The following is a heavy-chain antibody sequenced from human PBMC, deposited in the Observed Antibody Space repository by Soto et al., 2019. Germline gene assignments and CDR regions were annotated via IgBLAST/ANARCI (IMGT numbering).Heavy chain of an antibody. CDR2: IIPIFGTA. CDR1: GGTFSSYA. J-gene: IGHJ5*02. D-gene: IGHD2-2*01. Sequence: QVQLVQSGAEVKKPGSSVKVSCKASGGTFSSYAISWVRQAPGQGLEWMGGIIPIFGTANYAQKFQDRVTITADESTSTAYMELSSLRSEDTAVYYCARGAYCISTSCWNWFDPWGQGTLVTVSS. V-gene: IGHV1-69*12. CDR3: ARGAYCISTSCWNWFDP.